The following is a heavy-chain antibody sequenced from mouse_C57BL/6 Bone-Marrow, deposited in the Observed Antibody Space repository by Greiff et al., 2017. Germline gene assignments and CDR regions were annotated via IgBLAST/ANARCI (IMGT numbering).Heavy chain of an antibody. V-gene: IGHV1-69*01. CDR3: ARDGCYVWFAY. CDR1: GYTFTSYW. CDR2: IDPSDSYT. J-gene: IGHJ3*01. Sequence: VQLQQPGAELVMPGASVKLSCKASGYTFTSYWMHWVKQRPGQGLEWIGEIDPSDSYTNYNQKFKGKSTLAVDKSSSTAYMQLTSLTSEDSAVYYCARDGCYVWFAYWGQGTLVTVSA. D-gene: IGHD2-3*01.